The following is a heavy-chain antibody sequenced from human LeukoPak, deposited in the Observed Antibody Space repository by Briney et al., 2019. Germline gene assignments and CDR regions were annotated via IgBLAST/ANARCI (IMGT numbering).Heavy chain of an antibody. Sequence: ASVKVSCKAPGYTFTGYYMHWVRQAPGQGLEWMGWINPNSGGTNYAQKFQGRVTMTRDTSISTAYMELSRLRSDDTAVYYCARNWFRGIAAAGHNWFDPWGQGTLVTVSS. CDR1: GYTFTGYY. CDR3: ARNWFRGIAAAGHNWFDP. J-gene: IGHJ5*02. D-gene: IGHD6-13*01. CDR2: INPNSGGT. V-gene: IGHV1-2*02.